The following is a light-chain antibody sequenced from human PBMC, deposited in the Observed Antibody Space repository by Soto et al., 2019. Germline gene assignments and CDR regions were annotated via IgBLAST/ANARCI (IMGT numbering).Light chain of an antibody. Sequence: DIVMTQSPDSLALSLGEMSTVNCKSIQSVLSSSSSNNKNFLGWYQQKPGQPPKLLIYWASTRESGVPDRFSGSGSGTDFTLTISSLQAEDVAVYFCHQYYSAPWTFGQGTKVDI. J-gene: IGKJ1*01. CDR2: WAS. V-gene: IGKV4-1*01. CDR3: HQYYSAPWT. CDR1: QSVLSSSSSNNKNF.